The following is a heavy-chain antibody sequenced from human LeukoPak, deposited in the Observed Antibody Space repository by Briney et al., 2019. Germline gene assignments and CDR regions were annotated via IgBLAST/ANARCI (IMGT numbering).Heavy chain of an antibody. V-gene: IGHV1-18*01. CDR3: ARGGSSGWRTPNDDY. Sequence: ASVKVSCKASGYTFTSYGISWVRQAPGQGLEWMGWISAYNGNTNYAQKLQGRVTMTTDTSTSTAYMELRSLKSDDTAVYYCARGGSSGWRTPNDDYWGQGTLVTVSS. CDR2: ISAYNGNT. D-gene: IGHD6-19*01. CDR1: GYTFTSYG. J-gene: IGHJ4*02.